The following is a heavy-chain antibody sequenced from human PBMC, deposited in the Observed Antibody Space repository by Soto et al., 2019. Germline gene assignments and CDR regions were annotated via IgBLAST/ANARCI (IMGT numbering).Heavy chain of an antibody. Sequence: QVQLVQSGAEVKKPGSSVKVSCQASGGTFSSYAISWVRQAPGQGLEWMGGIIPIFGTANYAQKFQGRVTITADESTSTAYIELSRLSSEDTAVYYCERVRIATYANGEYFQHCGQGTLVPVSS. J-gene: IGHJ1*01. V-gene: IGHV1-69*01. CDR3: ERVRIATYANGEYFQH. CDR2: IIPIFGTA. CDR1: GGTFSSYA. D-gene: IGHD2-21*01.